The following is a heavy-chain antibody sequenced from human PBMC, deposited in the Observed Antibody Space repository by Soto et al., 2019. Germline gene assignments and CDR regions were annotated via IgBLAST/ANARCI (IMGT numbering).Heavy chain of an antibody. CDR2: IGTAGDP. Sequence: GGSLRLSCAASGFTFSSYDMHWVRQATGKGLEWVSAIGTAGDPYYPGSVKGRFTISRENAKNSLYLQMNSLRAGDTAVYYCSRSRLAGTTGFDAFDIWGQGTMVTVSS. V-gene: IGHV3-13*05. CDR3: SRSRLAGTTGFDAFDI. CDR1: GFTFSSYD. J-gene: IGHJ3*02. D-gene: IGHD1-7*01.